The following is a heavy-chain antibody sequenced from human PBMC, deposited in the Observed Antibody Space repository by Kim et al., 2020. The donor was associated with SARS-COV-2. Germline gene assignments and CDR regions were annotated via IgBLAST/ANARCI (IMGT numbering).Heavy chain of an antibody. Sequence: YPGSGKGRFNISRENAKNSLYLQMNSLRAGDTAVYYCARDSRFRELRFDLWGRGTLVTVSS. CDR3: ARDSRFRELRFDL. D-gene: IGHD1-26*01. J-gene: IGHJ2*01. V-gene: IGHV3-13*01.